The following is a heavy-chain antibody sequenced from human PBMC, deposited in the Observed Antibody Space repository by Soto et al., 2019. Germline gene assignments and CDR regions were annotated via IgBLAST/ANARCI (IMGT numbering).Heavy chain of an antibody. J-gene: IGHJ5*02. D-gene: IGHD6-19*01. Sequence: QVTLKESGPVLVKPTETLTLRCTVSGLSITDSEMGVSWIRQPPGQPLEWLAHIDSSGEKSYRTFLKSRLSISKDTYKSQIVLTMTNMDPADTATYYCARRHLAVAVSPWFDPWGQGIPGTVSS. CDR2: IDSSGEK. CDR3: ARRHLAVAVSPWFDP. V-gene: IGHV2-26*01. CDR1: GLSITDSEMG.